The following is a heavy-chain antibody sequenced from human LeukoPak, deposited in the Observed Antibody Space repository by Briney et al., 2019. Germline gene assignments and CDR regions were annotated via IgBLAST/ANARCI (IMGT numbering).Heavy chain of an antibody. Sequence: SETLSLTCTVSGYSISSDCYWGWIRQPPGKGLEWIGSISHSANTYYNASLKSRVTISVDTSKKEISLKLSSVTAADTAVYYCARDLPRWLQFRYFDYWGQGTLVAVSS. D-gene: IGHD5-24*01. CDR2: ISHSANT. CDR3: ARDLPRWLQFRYFDY. CDR1: GYSISSDCY. V-gene: IGHV4-38-2*02. J-gene: IGHJ4*02.